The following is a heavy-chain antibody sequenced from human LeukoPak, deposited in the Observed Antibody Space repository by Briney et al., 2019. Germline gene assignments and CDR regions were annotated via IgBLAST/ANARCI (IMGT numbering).Heavy chain of an antibody. CDR3: ASPSRYCSGGSCYDY. Sequence: PSETLSLTCTVSGGSISNYYWSWIRQPPGKGLEWIGYIYYSGSTNSNPSLKSRVTISVDRSKNQFSLKLSSVTAADTAVYYCASPSRYCSGGSCYDYWGQGTLVTVSS. CDR2: IYYSGST. CDR1: GGSISNYY. J-gene: IGHJ4*02. D-gene: IGHD2-15*01. V-gene: IGHV4-59*08.